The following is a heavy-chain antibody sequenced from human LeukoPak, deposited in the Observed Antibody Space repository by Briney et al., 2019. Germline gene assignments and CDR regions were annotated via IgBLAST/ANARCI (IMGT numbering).Heavy chain of an antibody. CDR3: AREADYYDSSGYYSY. CDR1: GYTLTELS. V-gene: IGHV1-24*01. D-gene: IGHD3-22*01. CDR2: FDPEDGET. J-gene: IGHJ4*02. Sequence: ASVKVSCKVSGYTLTELSMHWVRQAPGKGLEWMGGFDPEDGETIYAQKFQGRVTMTEDTSTDTAYMELSSLRSDDTAVYYCAREADYYDSSGYYSYWGQGTLVTVSS.